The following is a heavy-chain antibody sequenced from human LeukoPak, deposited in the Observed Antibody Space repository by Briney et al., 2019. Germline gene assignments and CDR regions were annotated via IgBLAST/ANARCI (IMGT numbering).Heavy chain of an antibody. J-gene: IGHJ4*02. D-gene: IGHD1-26*01. CDR2: ITDSGFST. Sequence: GGSLRLSCAASGFTFNSYAMAWVRQAPEKGLEWVSSITDSGFSTYYADSVKGRFTISRDNSENTLYLQMNSLRAEDTAVYYCAKGSRGSYDYWGQGTLVTVS. CDR1: GFTFNSYA. CDR3: AKGSRGSYDY. V-gene: IGHV3-23*01.